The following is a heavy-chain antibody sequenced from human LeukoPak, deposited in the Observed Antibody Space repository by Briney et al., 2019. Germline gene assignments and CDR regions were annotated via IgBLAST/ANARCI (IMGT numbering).Heavy chain of an antibody. CDR3: AKLLAVTNSYYFNY. CDR1: GFTFSSYA. CDR2: ISGSGSGGST. J-gene: IGHJ4*02. V-gene: IGHV3-23*01. D-gene: IGHD6-19*01. Sequence: GGSLRLSCAASGFTFSSYAMSWVRQAPGKGLEWVSTISGSGSGGSTYYADSVKGRFTISRDNSKDTLYLQMNGLRAEDTAVYYCAKLLAVTNSYYFNYWGQGTLVTVSS.